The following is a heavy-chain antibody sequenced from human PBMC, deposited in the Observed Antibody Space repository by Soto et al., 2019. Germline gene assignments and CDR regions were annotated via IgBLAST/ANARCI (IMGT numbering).Heavy chain of an antibody. J-gene: IGHJ4*02. CDR2: FDPEDGET. Sequence: WASVKVSCKVSGYTLTELSMHWVRQAPGKGLEWMGGFDPEDGETIYAQKFQGRVTMTEDTSTDTAYMELSSLRSEDTAVYYCATRYLATVRGSDFDYWGQGTLVTVSS. CDR1: GYTLTELS. D-gene: IGHD3-9*01. CDR3: ATRYLATVRGSDFDY. V-gene: IGHV1-24*01.